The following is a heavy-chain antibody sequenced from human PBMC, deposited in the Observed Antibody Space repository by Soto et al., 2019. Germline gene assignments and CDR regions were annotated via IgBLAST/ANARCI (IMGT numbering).Heavy chain of an antibody. CDR1: GGSISSSNW. CDR3: ESATGWLVRGHLDY. Sequence: QVQLQESGPGLVKPSGTLSLTCAVSGGSISSSNWCSWFRQPPGKGLEWLGAIYHRGSTNYHPSLKSRCTKSVDKSKNQLSLKLSSVTAADTAVDYCESATGWLVRGHLDYWGQGTLVTVSS. D-gene: IGHD6-19*01. J-gene: IGHJ4*02. CDR2: IYHRGST. V-gene: IGHV4-4*02.